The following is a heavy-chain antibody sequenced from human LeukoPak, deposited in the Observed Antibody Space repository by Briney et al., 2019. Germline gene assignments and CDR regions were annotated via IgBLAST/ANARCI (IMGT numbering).Heavy chain of an antibody. CDR1: GFTFRTYE. CDR3: ARGLRNRGLDFDY. D-gene: IGHD7-27*01. V-gene: IGHV3-48*03. J-gene: IGHJ4*02. Sequence: GGSLRLSCAASGFTFRTYEMNSVRQAPGKGLEWDSYISTGATIYYADSVKGRFTISRDNAKNSLYLQMNSLRAEDTAIYYCARGLRNRGLDFDYWGQGTLVTVSS. CDR2: ISTGATI.